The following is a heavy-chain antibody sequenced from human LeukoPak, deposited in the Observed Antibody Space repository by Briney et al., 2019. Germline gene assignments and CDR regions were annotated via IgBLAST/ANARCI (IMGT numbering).Heavy chain of an antibody. CDR2: IIPNSGGT. CDR3: AKGPAAALFDY. V-gene: IGHV1-2*02. CDR1: GYTFTDYS. D-gene: IGHD6-13*01. J-gene: IGHJ4*02. Sequence: ASVKVSCKASGYTFTDYSFHWVRQAPGQGLEWMGWIIPNSGGTNCAQKFQGRVTMTRDTSISTTYMELSSLRSDDTAVYYCAKGPAAALFDYWGQGTLVTVSS.